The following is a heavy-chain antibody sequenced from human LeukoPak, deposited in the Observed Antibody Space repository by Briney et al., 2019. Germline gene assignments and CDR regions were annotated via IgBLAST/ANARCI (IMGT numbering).Heavy chain of an antibody. V-gene: IGHV3-74*01. CDR3: ARDGERISTIGGVYWLDY. CDR1: RFTFSYYW. Sequence: GGSLRLSCTASRFTFSYYWMHWVRQVPGKGLEWVSNINTDGTSTAYADSVKGRFTISRDNARNTLYLQMNNLRADDTAVYYCARDGERISTIGGVYWLDYWGQGSLVTVSS. CDR2: INTDGTST. D-gene: IGHD3-16*01. J-gene: IGHJ4*02.